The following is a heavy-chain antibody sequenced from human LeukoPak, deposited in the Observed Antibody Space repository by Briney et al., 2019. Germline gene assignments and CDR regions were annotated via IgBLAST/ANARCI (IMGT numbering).Heavy chain of an antibody. CDR1: GGSISSGGYS. V-gene: IGHV4-30-4*07. J-gene: IGHJ3*02. Sequence: SETLSLTCAVYGGSISSGGYSWSWIRQPPGKGLEWIVYIYYSGSTYSNPSLKNRVTITVDTSKTQFSLKLSSVPGADAAVYYCARAIVVVPAAMVTDAFDIWGQGTMVTVSS. CDR3: ARAIVVVPAAMVTDAFDI. D-gene: IGHD2-2*01. CDR2: IYYSGST.